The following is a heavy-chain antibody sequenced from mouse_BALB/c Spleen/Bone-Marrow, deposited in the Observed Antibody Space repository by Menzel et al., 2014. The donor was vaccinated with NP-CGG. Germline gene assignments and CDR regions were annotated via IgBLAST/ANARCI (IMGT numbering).Heavy chain of an antibody. Sequence: QVQLKHSGAELARPGASVKMSCKASGYTFTSYTMHWVKQRPGQGLEWIGYINPSSGYTNYNQKFKDKATLTADKSSSTAYMQLSSLTSEDSAVYYCARESLYGSNYYWGQGTTLTVS. J-gene: IGHJ2*01. CDR3: ARESLYGSNYY. CDR2: INPSSGYT. CDR1: GYTFTSYT. V-gene: IGHV1-4*01. D-gene: IGHD1-1*01.